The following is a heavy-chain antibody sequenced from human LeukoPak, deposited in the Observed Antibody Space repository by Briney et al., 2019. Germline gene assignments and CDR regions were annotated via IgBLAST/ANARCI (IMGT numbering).Heavy chain of an antibody. J-gene: IGHJ2*01. CDR3: TRCFDR. CDR2: IYNSGST. V-gene: IGHV4-61*02. CDR1: GDSITIGDYY. Sequence: PSETLSLTCTVSGDSITIGDYYWTWIRQPAGKGLEWIGLIYNSGSTNYNPSLKSRVTISVDTSKNQFSLKLSSVTAADTAVYYCTRCFDRWGRGTLVTVSS.